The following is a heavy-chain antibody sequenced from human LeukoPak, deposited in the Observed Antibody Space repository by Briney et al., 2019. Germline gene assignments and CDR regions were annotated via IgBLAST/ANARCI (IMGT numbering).Heavy chain of an antibody. V-gene: IGHV1-2*06. CDR1: GYSFTGYY. J-gene: IGHJ5*02. CDR3: ARDRFGNYVFDP. D-gene: IGHD4-11*01. Sequence: GASVKVSCKASGYSFTGYYMHWVRQAPGQGLEWIARINPDNGGTDYAQKFQGRVTMTRDMSISTAYMELSRLRSDDTAVYYCARDRFGNYVFDPWGQGTLVTVSS. CDR2: INPDNGGT.